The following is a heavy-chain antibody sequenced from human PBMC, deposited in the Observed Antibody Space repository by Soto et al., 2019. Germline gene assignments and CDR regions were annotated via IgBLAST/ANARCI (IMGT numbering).Heavy chain of an antibody. V-gene: IGHV1-2*02. D-gene: IGHD6-6*01. CDR3: AEDLTRQLANGLDP. CDR1: GFCLTGYY. CDR2: ITAQSGGT. J-gene: IGHJ5*02. Sequence: DSVRVSCTASGFCLTGYYIPWLRQAHGKGLARLGGITAQSGGTEYAEKFQGRVTLPRDPSMATASLTPTSPPSDGTALYYCAEDLTRQLANGLDPWVQ.